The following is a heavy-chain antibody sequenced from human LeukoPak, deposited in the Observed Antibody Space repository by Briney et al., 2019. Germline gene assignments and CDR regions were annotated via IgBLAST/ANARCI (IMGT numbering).Heavy chain of an antibody. J-gene: IGHJ4*02. CDR3: ARIAIAWAFDY. V-gene: IGHV4-38-2*01. CDR1: GYSIISGYY. D-gene: IGHD2-21*01. CDR2: ISHSGST. Sequence: SETLSLTSAVSGYSIISGYYWGWVRQPPGKGLEWVATISHSGSTNYNPSLKSRLTISVDTSKNHFSMIMSSTTAAYTTVYYCARIAIAWAFDYWGQGTLVTVS.